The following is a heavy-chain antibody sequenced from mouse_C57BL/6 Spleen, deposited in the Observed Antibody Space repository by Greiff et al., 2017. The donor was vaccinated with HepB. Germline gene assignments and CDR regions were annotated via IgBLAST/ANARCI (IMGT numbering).Heavy chain of an antibody. CDR1: GFTFSSYA. CDR2: ISDGGSYT. D-gene: IGHD2-4*01. V-gene: IGHV5-4*01. CDR3: ARDNYDERAMDY. J-gene: IGHJ4*01. Sequence: DVMLVESGGGLVKPGGSLKLSCAASGFTFSSYAMSWVRQTPEKRLEWVATISDGGSYTYYPDNVKGRFTISRDNAKNNLYLQMSQLKSEDTAMYYCARDNYDERAMDYWGQGTSVTVSS.